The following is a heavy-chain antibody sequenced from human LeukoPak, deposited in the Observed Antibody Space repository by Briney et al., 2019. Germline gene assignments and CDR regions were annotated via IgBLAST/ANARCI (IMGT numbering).Heavy chain of an antibody. CDR2: INHSGST. J-gene: IGHJ5*02. CDR3: ARVGNPLVTVFAWFDP. Sequence: SETLSLTCAVYGGSFSGCYWSWIRQPPGKGLEWIGEINHSGSTNYNPSLKSRVTISVDTSKNQFSLKLSSVTAADTAVYYCARVGNPLVTVFAWFDPWGQGTLVTVSS. V-gene: IGHV4-34*01. CDR1: GGSFSGCY. D-gene: IGHD3-3*01.